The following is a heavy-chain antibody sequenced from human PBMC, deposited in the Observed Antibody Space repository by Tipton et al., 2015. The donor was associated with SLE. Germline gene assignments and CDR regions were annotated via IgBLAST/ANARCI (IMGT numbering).Heavy chain of an antibody. V-gene: IGHV4-61*09. CDR2: IYTSGST. CDR1: GGSISSGSYY. D-gene: IGHD6-13*01. Sequence: TLSLTCTVSGGSISSGSYYWSWIRQPAGKGLEWIGHIYTSGSTNYNPSLKSRVTISVDTSKNQFSLKLSSVTAADTAVYYCARGDSSSWYLDYWGQGTLVTVSS. J-gene: IGHJ4*02. CDR3: ARGDSSSWYLDY.